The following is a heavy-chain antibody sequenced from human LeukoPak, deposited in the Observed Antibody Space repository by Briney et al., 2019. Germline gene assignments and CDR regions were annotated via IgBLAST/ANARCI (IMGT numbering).Heavy chain of an antibody. D-gene: IGHD3-22*01. CDR3: ARMGVSYYYDSSTYFPVAFDV. J-gene: IGHJ3*01. V-gene: IGHV4-38-2*01. Sequence: SETLSLTCVVSGYSINSGYYWGWIRQAPGKGLEWIATIFQSGSIYYNPSLKSRVTLSVDTSRNQFSLKLNSVTASDTAVYYCARMGVSYYYDSSTYFPVAFDVWGQGTVVTVSS. CDR1: GYSINSGYY. CDR2: IFQSGSI.